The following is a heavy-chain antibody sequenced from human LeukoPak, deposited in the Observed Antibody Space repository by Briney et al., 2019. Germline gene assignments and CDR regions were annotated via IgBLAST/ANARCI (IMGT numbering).Heavy chain of an antibody. CDR2: INPNSGGT. V-gene: IGHV1-2*02. D-gene: IGHD3-16*01. Sequence: ASVKVSCKASGYTFTGYYMHWVRQAPGQGLEWMGWINPNSGGTNYAQKFQGRVTMTRDMSTSTVYMELSSLRSEDTAVYYCARVLIGPVSQYYFDYWGQGTLVTVSS. J-gene: IGHJ4*02. CDR3: ARVLIGPVSQYYFDY. CDR1: GYTFTGYY.